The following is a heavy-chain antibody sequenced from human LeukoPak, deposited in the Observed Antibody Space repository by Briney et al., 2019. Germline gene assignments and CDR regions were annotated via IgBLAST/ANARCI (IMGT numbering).Heavy chain of an antibody. V-gene: IGHV1-8*01. Sequence: EASVKVSCKASGYTFTSYDMNWVRQATGQGLEWMGWMNPNSGNTGYAQKFQGRVTMTRDTSISTAYMELSRLRSDDTAVYYCARARGPITMVRGGTIDYWGQGTLVTVSS. CDR1: GYTFTSYD. CDR3: ARARGPITMVRGGTIDY. CDR2: MNPNSGNT. D-gene: IGHD3-10*01. J-gene: IGHJ4*02.